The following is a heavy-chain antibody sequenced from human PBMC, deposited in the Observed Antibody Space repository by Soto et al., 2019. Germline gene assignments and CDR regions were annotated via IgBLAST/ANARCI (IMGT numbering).Heavy chain of an antibody. CDR2: ISSSCSTI. Sequence: PEGSLRLSCAASGFTFSDYYMSWIRQAPGKEQEWVSYISSSCSTIYYADSVKGRFTISRDNAKNSLYLQMNSLRAEDMAVYYCARETGITGNSLDYWGQGTLVTVSS. J-gene: IGHJ4*02. V-gene: IGHV3-11*04. CDR3: ARETGITGNSLDY. CDR1: GFTFSDYY. D-gene: IGHD1-20*01.